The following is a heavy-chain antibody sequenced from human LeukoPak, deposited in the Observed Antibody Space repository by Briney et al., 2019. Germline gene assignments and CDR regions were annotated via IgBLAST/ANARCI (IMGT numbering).Heavy chain of an antibody. D-gene: IGHD2/OR15-2a*01. Sequence: PSETLSLTSTVDGGSIVRYYWSWIRQPAGKGLNWIGRIYTSGSTNYNPSLKSRVTMSVDTSKNQFSLKLSSVTAADTAVYYCARGGSNFDYWGQGTLVTVSS. CDR1: GGSIVRYY. J-gene: IGHJ4*02. CDR2: IYTSGST. CDR3: ARGGSNFDY. V-gene: IGHV4-4*07.